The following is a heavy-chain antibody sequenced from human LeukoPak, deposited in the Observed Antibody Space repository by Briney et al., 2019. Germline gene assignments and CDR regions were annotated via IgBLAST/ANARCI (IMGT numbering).Heavy chain of an antibody. J-gene: IGHJ4*02. CDR2: ISHSGST. CDR1: SGSISSYY. Sequence: PSETLSLTCTVSSGSISSYYWNWIRQSPGKGLEWIGYISHSGSTNYNPSLKSRVTISLDTSKNQFSLKVRSVTAADTAVYYCARGFDSKSTYFDYWGQGTLVTVSS. D-gene: IGHD5-12*01. CDR3: ARGFDSKSTYFDY. V-gene: IGHV4-59*01.